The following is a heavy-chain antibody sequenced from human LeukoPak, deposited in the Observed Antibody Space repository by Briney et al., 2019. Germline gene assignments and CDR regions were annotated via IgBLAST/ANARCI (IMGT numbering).Heavy chain of an antibody. CDR1: GYTFTSYD. CDR2: MNPNSGNT. J-gene: IGHJ4*02. V-gene: IGHV1-8*03. D-gene: IGHD2-15*01. Sequence: GASVKVSCKASGYTFTSYDINWVRQATGQGLECMGWMNPNSGNTGYAQKFQGRVTITRNTSISTAYMELSSLRSEDTAVYYCARDCSGGSCYPGTFDYWGQGTLVTVSS. CDR3: ARDCSGGSCYPGTFDY.